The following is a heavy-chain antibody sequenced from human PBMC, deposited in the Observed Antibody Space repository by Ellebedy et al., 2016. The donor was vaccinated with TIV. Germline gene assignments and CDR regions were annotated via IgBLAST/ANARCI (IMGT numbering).Heavy chain of an antibody. CDR3: ARDLEKSSGWYGGAAY. D-gene: IGHD6-19*01. J-gene: IGHJ4*02. CDR2: ITHDGSSQ. Sequence: GESLKISCVASGFTFDSYAMHWVRQAPGKGLEWVAVITHDGSSQYYADSVKGRFTVSIDNSMTTVYLEMNSLRAEDTAVYYCARDLEKSSGWYGGAAYWGQGTQVTVSS. CDR1: GFTFDSYA. V-gene: IGHV3-30-3*01.